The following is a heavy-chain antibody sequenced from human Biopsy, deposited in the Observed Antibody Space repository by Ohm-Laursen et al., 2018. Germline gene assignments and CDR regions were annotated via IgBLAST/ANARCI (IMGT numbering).Heavy chain of an antibody. CDR1: EGTFSNYG. CDR2: NIPILGTG. D-gene: IGHD3-3*01. Sequence: SSVKVSCKAPEGTFSNYGVNWVRQAPGQGLEWLGGNIPILGTGNYAQKFQDRVTVAADTSTSTAYMELRSLRSDDTAVYYCARDRPSVSTYGVDWGQGTLVTVSS. CDR3: ARDRPSVSTYGVD. J-gene: IGHJ4*02. V-gene: IGHV1-69*06.